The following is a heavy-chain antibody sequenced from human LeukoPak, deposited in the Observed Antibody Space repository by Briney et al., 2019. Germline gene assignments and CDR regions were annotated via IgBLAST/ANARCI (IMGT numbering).Heavy chain of an antibody. Sequence: PGRSLRLSCAASGFTFSNYAIHWVRQAPGKGLEWVAVISYDGSNKYYADSVKGRFAISRDNSKNTLFQQMNNLRAEDTAVYYCARVDWEGSGSYYFDYWGQGTLVTVSS. D-gene: IGHD1-26*01. J-gene: IGHJ4*02. CDR1: GFTFSNYA. CDR2: ISYDGSNK. V-gene: IGHV3-30*09. CDR3: ARVDWEGSGSYYFDY.